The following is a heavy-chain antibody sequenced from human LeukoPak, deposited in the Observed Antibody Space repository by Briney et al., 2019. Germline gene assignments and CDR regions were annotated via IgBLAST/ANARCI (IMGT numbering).Heavy chain of an antibody. CDR1: GLTFSSYG. CDR2: ISGSGGST. Sequence: GGSLRLSCAASGLTFSSYGMSWVRQAPGKGLEWVSAISGSGGSTYYADSVKGRFTISRDNSKNTLYLQMNSLRAEDTAVYYCAKDLSLSYYYGSGISAFDIWGQGTMVTVSS. D-gene: IGHD3-10*01. V-gene: IGHV3-23*01. CDR3: AKDLSLSYYYGSGISAFDI. J-gene: IGHJ3*02.